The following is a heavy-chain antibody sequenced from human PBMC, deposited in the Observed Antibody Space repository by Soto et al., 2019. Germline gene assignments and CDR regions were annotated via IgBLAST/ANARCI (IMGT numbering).Heavy chain of an antibody. J-gene: IGHJ4*02. CDR1: GGTLSDNYYY. V-gene: IGHV4-39*01. CDR3: ARRYGSCFDY. Sequence: PSVTLSLTCTVAGGTLSDNYYYWNWIRQPPGKGLEWIGTISHTGAAYYNPSLESRVVISVGTSENQFSLNLSSVTAADTAVYYCARRYGSCFDYWGQGTLVTVSS. D-gene: IGHD5-18*01. CDR2: ISHTGAA.